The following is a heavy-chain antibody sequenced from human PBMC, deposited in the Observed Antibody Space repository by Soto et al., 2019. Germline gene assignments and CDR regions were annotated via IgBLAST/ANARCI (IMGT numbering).Heavy chain of an antibody. CDR3: AMDYGDGQEYFKH. J-gene: IGHJ1*01. Sequence: QVQLVQSGPDLKRPGASMKVSCKASGYTFTSYGISWVRQAPGQGLEWMAWISPLKGRTQYSQKALRRVTLCTDTSSNTAYMEMTTLRVDDTAVYYCAMDYGDGQEYFKHWGQGTLVTVS. CDR2: ISPLKGRT. V-gene: IGHV1-18*04. CDR1: GYTFTSYG. D-gene: IGHD4-17*01.